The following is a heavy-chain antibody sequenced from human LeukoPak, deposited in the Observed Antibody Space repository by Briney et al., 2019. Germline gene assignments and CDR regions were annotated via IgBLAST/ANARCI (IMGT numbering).Heavy chain of an antibody. V-gene: IGHV3-53*01. Sequence: GGSLRLSCAASGFIVSSNYMSWVRQAPGKGLEWVSVIYSGGSTYYADSVKGRFTISRDNSKNTLYLQMNSLRAEDTAVYYCATPGGGGSCFLSLCYYGMDVWGQGTTVTVSS. CDR2: IYSGGST. CDR1: GFIVSSNY. D-gene: IGHD2-15*01. CDR3: ATPGGGGSCFLSLCYYGMDV. J-gene: IGHJ6*02.